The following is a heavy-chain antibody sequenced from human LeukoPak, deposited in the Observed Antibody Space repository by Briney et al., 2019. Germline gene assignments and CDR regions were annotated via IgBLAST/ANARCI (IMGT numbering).Heavy chain of an antibody. V-gene: IGHV3-7*04. CDR2: ISRDGSEV. CDR3: ARGIDEWLYLNY. J-gene: IGHJ4*02. Sequence: AGGSLRLSCAASGFPFAPFGMTWVRQAPGKGPEFVSTISRDGSEVAYGDSVRGRFTISRDNSKNSLYLQMYSLRAEDTAVYYCARGIDEWLYLNYWGQGALVTVSS. D-gene: IGHD3-3*01. CDR1: GFPFAPFG.